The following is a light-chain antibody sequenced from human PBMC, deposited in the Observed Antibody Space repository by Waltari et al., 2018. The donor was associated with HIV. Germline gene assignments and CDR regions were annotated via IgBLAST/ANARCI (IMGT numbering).Light chain of an antibody. CDR1: QSVSTN. Sequence: EVVMTQSPATLSVSPGERATLSCRASQSVSTNLAWYQQKHGQAPRLLIYDASTGVTGLPARFSGSGSGTEFTLTISSLQSEDFALYYCQQYKNWPLYTFGQGTKLEI. J-gene: IGKJ2*01. CDR3: QQYKNWPLYT. CDR2: DAS. V-gene: IGKV3-15*01.